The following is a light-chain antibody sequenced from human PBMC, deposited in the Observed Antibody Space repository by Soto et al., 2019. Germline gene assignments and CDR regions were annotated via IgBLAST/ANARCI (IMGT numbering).Light chain of an antibody. V-gene: IGLV2-8*01. CDR3: CSYAGSYTHV. CDR2: EVS. CDR1: SSDIGGYNY. Sequence: QSALTQPPSASGSPGQSVTISCTGTSSDIGGYNYVSWYQQHPGKAPKVMIYEVSKRPSGVPDRFSGSKSGNTASLTVSGLQAEDEADYYCCSYAGSYTHVFGTGTKLTVL. J-gene: IGLJ1*01.